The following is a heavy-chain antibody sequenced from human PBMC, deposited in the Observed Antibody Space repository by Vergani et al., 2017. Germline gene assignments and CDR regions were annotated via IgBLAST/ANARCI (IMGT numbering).Heavy chain of an antibody. J-gene: IGHJ6*04. CDR2: IKNTGDST. V-gene: IGHV3-23*01. CDR3: ARDRCRSVTCYTGPYYMDV. CDR1: GFTFSSHA. Sequence: EVQLLQSEGAVVQPGGSLRLSCVASGFTFSSHAMSWVRQGHGQGLEWVSSIKNTGDSTHYADSVKGRFTISRDNSKNSVFLQMNSLRVDDTAIYYCARDRCRSVTCYTGPYYMDVWGNGTTVIVSS. D-gene: IGHD3-16*02.